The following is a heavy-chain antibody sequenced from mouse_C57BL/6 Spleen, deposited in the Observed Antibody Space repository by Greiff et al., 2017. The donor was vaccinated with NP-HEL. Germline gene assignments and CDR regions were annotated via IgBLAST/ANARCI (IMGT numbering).Heavy chain of an antibody. V-gene: IGHV1-55*01. CDR1: GYTFTSYW. CDR3: ARGDDGHYGGFAY. Sequence: VQLQQPGAELVKPGASVKMSCKASGYTFTSYWITWVKQRPGQGLEWSGDIYPGSGSTNYNVKFKSKATLTVDTSSSTAYMQLSSLTAEDSAVYYCARGDDGHYGGFAYWGQGTLVTVSA. CDR2: IYPGSGST. D-gene: IGHD2-3*01. J-gene: IGHJ3*01.